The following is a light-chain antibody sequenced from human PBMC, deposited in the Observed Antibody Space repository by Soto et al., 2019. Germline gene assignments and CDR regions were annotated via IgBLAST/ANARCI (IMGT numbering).Light chain of an antibody. CDR1: SSDVGSYNL. V-gene: IGLV2-23*03. Sequence: QSVLTQPASVSGSPGQSITISCTGTSSDVGSYNLVSWYQQHPGKAPKLMIYEGSKRPSGVSNRFSGSKYGNTASLTISGLQAEDEADYYCCSYAGSSTFLYVFGTGTQVTVL. CDR3: CSYAGSSTFLYV. CDR2: EGS. J-gene: IGLJ1*01.